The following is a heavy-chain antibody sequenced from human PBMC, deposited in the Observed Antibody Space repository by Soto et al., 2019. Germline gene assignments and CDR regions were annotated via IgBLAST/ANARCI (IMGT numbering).Heavy chain of an antibody. Sequence: VGCLRLSCAVSGFTFSSYALSWVRQAPGKGLEWVSSISGSGGSTYYADSVKGGFTISRDNSQNTLYLQMNSLRAEDTAVYYFANSFHWKYFDYWGQGTLVTVSS. CDR2: ISGSGGST. CDR1: GFTFSSYA. CDR3: ANSFHWKYFDY. V-gene: IGHV3-23*01. D-gene: IGHD1-1*01. J-gene: IGHJ4*02.